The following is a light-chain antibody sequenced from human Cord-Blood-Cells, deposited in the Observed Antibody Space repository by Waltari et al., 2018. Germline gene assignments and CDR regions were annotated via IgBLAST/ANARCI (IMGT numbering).Light chain of an antibody. CDR3: QQYNSYSQT. CDR1: QSISSW. V-gene: IGKV1-5*03. Sequence: DIQMTQSPSTLSASVGDRVTITCRASQSISSWLAWYQQKPGRAPQLLIYKAYSLESGVPSRFSGSGSGTEFTLTISSLQPDDFATYDCQQYNSYSQTFGQGTKVEIK. CDR2: KAY. J-gene: IGKJ1*01.